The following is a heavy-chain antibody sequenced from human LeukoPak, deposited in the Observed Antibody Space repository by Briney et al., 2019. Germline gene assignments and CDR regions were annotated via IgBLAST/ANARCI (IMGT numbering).Heavy chain of an antibody. V-gene: IGHV1-46*01. D-gene: IGHD1-14*01. CDR3: ARITPPPEDWFDP. CDR1: GYSFINYY. J-gene: IGHJ5*02. Sequence: ASVKVSCKASGYSFINYYIHWVRQTPGQGLEWMGIINPSGGSTSYAQKFQGRVTMTTDTSTSTAYMELRSLRSDDTAVYYCARITPPPEDWFDPWGQGTLVTVSS. CDR2: INPSGGST.